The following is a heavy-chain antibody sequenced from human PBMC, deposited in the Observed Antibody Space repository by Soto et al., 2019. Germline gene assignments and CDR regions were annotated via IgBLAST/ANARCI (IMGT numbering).Heavy chain of an antibody. V-gene: IGHV3-23*01. CDR2: ISGSGGST. D-gene: IGHD3-16*01. CDR3: AKAPHYDYIWGSLIAFDI. J-gene: IGHJ3*02. CDR1: GFTFSSYA. Sequence: GGSLRISSAASGFTFSSYARSWVRQAPGKGLEWVSAISGSGGSTYYADSVKGRFTISRDNSKNTLYLQMNSLRAEDTAVYYCAKAPHYDYIWGSLIAFDIWGQGTMVTVSS.